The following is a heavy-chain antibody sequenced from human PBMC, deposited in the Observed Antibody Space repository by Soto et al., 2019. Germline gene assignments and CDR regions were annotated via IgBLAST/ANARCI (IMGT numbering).Heavy chain of an antibody. CDR1: GFTFSSYA. V-gene: IGHV3-23*01. CDR2: ISGSGGST. CDR3: ARTKAWDYYMDV. J-gene: IGHJ6*03. Sequence: GESLKISCAASGFTFSSYAMSWVRQAPGKGLEWVSAISGSGGSTYYADSVKGRFTISRDNSKNTLYLQMNSLRAEDTAVYYCARTKAWDYYMDVWGKGTTVTVSS. D-gene: IGHD2-8*01.